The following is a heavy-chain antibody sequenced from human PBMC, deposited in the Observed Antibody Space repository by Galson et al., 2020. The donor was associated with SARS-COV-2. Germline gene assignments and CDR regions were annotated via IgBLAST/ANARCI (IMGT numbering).Heavy chain of an antibody. V-gene: IGHV3-23*01. Sequence: GGSLSLSCEACGFTFNSLAMSWVRQAPGKGLGWVSGISASSRSTYYAESVKGRFIISRDNSKDTVYLQMDSLRAEDRAVYYCAKATTGGFGVVLNMDVWGKGTTVTVSS. CDR2: ISASSRST. D-gene: IGHD3-3*01. CDR3: AKATTGGFGVVLNMDV. CDR1: GFTFNSLA. J-gene: IGHJ6*03.